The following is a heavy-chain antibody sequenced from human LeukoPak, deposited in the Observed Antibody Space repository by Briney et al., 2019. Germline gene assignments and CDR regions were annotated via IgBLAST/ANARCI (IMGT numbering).Heavy chain of an antibody. J-gene: IGHJ5*02. D-gene: IGHD6-13*01. V-gene: IGHV4-4*07. CDR2: IYTSGST. CDR3: ARDVLPRMRSSWSSINWFDP. Sequence: SETLSLTCTVSGGSISSYYWSWIRQPAGKGLEWIGRIYTSGSTNYNPSLKSRVTMSVDTSKNQFSLKPSSVTAADTAVYYCARDVLPRMRSSWSSINWFDPWGQGTLVTVSS. CDR1: GGSISSYY.